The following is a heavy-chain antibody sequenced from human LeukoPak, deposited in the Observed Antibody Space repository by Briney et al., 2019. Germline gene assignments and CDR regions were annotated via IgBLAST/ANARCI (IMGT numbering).Heavy chain of an antibody. V-gene: IGHV3-74*01. Sequence: PGGSLRLSCAASGFTFSSYWMHWVRQAPGKGLVWVSRINSDGSSTSYADSVKGRFTISRDNAKNTLYLQMNSLTAEHTAVYYCACDTAMAQLFDYWGQGTLVTVSS. D-gene: IGHD5-18*01. J-gene: IGHJ4*02. CDR3: ACDTAMAQLFDY. CDR1: GFTFSSYW. CDR2: INSDGSST.